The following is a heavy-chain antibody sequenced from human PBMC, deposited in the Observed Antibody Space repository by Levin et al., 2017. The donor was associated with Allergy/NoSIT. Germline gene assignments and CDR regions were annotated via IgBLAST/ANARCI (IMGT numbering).Heavy chain of an antibody. CDR1: GGSISTHY. CDR2: ISNSGTT. D-gene: IGHD3-3*01. Sequence: SETLSLTCTVSGGSISTHYWTWIRQPPGKGLEWIGYISNSGTTVYNPSLKSRVTISVNRPQNQFSLRLTSVTAADTAVYFCARHNFWSGFDWFDPWGQGTLVSVSS. CDR3: ARHNFWSGFDWFDP. V-gene: IGHV4-59*08. J-gene: IGHJ5*02.